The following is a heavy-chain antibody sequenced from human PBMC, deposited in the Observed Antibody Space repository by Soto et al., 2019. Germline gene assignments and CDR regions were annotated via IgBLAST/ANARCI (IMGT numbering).Heavy chain of an antibody. CDR2: IKQDGSEK. V-gene: IGHV3-7*01. CDR3: GRATSVDAY. J-gene: IGHJ4*02. Sequence: EVQLVESGGDLVQPGGSLRLSCAASGFAFSGYWMSWVRQAPGKGLEGVANIKQDGSEKYYVDSVKGRFTISRDNAKNSLYLQINSLRVDETAEKYRGRATSVDAYWGKGTMVNVSS. CDR1: GFAFSGYW. D-gene: IGHD5-12*01.